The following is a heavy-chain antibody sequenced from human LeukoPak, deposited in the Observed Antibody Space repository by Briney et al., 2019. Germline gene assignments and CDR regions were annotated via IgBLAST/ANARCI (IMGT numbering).Heavy chain of an antibody. J-gene: IGHJ5*02. Sequence: SETLSLTCTVSGGSISSSSYYWGWIRQPPGKGLEWIGSIYYSGSTYYNPSLKSRVTISVGTSKNQFSLKLSSVTAADTAVYYCAGRITMIVVVENWFDPWGQGTLVTVSS. CDR2: IYYSGST. CDR3: AGRITMIVVVENWFDP. V-gene: IGHV4-39*01. CDR1: GGSISSSSYY. D-gene: IGHD3-22*01.